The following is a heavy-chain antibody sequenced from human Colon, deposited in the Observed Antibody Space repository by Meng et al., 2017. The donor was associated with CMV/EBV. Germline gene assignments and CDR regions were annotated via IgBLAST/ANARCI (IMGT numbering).Heavy chain of an antibody. D-gene: IGHD3-3*02. CDR1: GFSFSDYY. Sequence: RSCAASGFSFSDYYMTWIRQAPGKGLEWISSISGSGSTIFYTDSLKGRFTMSRDNAKNSLSLQMNSLRVDDTAVYYCARGGSRIFSDWGQGALVTVSS. V-gene: IGHV3-11*04. J-gene: IGHJ4*02. CDR3: ARGGSRIFSD. CDR2: ISGSGSTI.